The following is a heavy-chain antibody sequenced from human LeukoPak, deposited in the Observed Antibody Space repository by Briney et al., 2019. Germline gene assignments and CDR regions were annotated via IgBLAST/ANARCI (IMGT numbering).Heavy chain of an antibody. V-gene: IGHV1-2*02. D-gene: IGHD6-25*01. CDR2: INPNSGGT. Sequence: ASVKVSCKASGYTFTGYYMHWVRQAPGQGLEWMGWINPNSGGTNYAQKLQGRVTMTRDTSISTAYLELSRLRSDDTAVYYCARDPRLAGDYGYYGMDVWGQGTTVTVSS. CDR3: ARDPRLAGDYGYYGMDV. CDR1: GYTFTGYY. J-gene: IGHJ6*02.